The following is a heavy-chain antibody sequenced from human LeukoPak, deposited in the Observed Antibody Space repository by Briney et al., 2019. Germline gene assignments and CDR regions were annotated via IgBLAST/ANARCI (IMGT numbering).Heavy chain of an antibody. J-gene: IGHJ4*02. CDR1: GFTFSSYG. CDR3: AKEGDSSGYRIGHFDY. CDR2: ISYDGSNK. D-gene: IGHD3-22*01. V-gene: IGHV3-30*18. Sequence: GRSLRLSCAASGFTFSSYGMHWVRQAPGKGLEWVAVISYDGSNKYYADSVKGRFTISRDNSKNTLYLQMNSLRAEDTAVYYCAKEGDSSGYRIGHFDYWGQGTLVTVSS.